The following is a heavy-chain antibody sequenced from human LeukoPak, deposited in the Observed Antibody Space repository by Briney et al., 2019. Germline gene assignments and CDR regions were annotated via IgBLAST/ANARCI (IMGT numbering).Heavy chain of an antibody. D-gene: IGHD6-13*01. CDR2: INSDGSST. CDR1: GFTFSSYW. Sequence: PGGSLRLSCAASGFTFSSYWMHWVRQAPGKGLVWVSRINSDGSSTSYADSVKGRFTISRDNAKNTLYLQMNSLRAEDTAVYYCARVPPAQRLVRYYYGMDVWGQGTTVTVSS. CDR3: ARVPPAQRLVRYYYGMDV. V-gene: IGHV3-74*01. J-gene: IGHJ6*02.